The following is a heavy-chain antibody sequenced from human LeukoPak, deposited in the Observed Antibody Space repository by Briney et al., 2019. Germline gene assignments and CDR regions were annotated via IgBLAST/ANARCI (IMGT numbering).Heavy chain of an antibody. CDR3: AKRWHVEVHGHSSDG. V-gene: IGHV3-15*01. CDR2: IKSKTDGGTT. D-gene: IGHD2-15*01. CDR1: GFTFSNAW. Sequence: GGSLRLSCAASGFTFSNAWMSWVRQAPGKGLEWVGRIKSKTDGGTTDYAAPVKGRFTISRDDSKNTLYLQMNSLRLEDTAVYYCAKRWHVEVHGHSSDGWGQGTLVTVSS. J-gene: IGHJ4*02.